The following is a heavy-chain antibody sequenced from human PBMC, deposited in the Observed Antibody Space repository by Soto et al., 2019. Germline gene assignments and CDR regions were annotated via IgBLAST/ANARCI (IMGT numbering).Heavy chain of an antibody. Sequence: QVQLVQSGAEEKKPGASVKVSCKASGYTFTSYAMHWVRQAPGQRLEWMGWINAGNGNTKYSQKFQGRVTITRDTSASTAYVELSSLRSEDTSVYYCARSIVLVTALDYWGQGTLVTVSS. CDR3: ARSIVLVTALDY. D-gene: IGHD2-21*02. CDR1: GYTFTSYA. CDR2: INAGNGNT. J-gene: IGHJ4*02. V-gene: IGHV1-3*05.